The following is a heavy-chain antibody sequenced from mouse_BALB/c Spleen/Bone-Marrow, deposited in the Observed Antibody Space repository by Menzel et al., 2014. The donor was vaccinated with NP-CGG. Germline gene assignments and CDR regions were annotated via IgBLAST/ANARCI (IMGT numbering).Heavy chain of an antibody. Sequence: EVQVVESGGGLVQPGGSLKLSCAASGFTFSSYTMSWVRQTPEKRLGWVAYISNGGGSTYYPDTVKGRFTISRDNAKNTLSLQMSSLKSGHPPMYYCERRRASTYSSASWGQAPPLPVPS. CDR1: GFTFSSYT. J-gene: IGHJ2*01. D-gene: IGHD1-1*01. CDR2: ISNGGGST. V-gene: IGHV5-12-2*01. CDR3: ERRRASTYSSAS.